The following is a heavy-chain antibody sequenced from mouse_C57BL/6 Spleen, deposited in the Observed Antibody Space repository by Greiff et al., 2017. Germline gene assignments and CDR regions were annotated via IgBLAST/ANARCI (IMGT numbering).Heavy chain of an antibody. D-gene: IGHD2-12*01. CDR3: ARGDYMDAMDY. CDR2: INPNNGGT. V-gene: IGHV1-18*01. CDR1: GYTFTDYN. Sequence: VQLQQSGPELVKPGAPVKIPCKASGYTFTDYNMDWVKQSHGKSLEWIGDINPNNGGTIYNQKFKGKATLTVDKSSSTAYMELRSLTSEDTAVYYCARGDYMDAMDYWGQGTSVTVSS. J-gene: IGHJ4*01.